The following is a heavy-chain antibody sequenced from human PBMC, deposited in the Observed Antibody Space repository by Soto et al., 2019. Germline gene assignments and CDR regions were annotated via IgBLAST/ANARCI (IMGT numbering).Heavy chain of an antibody. J-gene: IGHJ1*01. Sequence: QVQLVQSGAEVKKPGASVKVSCKASGYTFTSYGISWVRRAPGQGLEWMGWTYNGNTNYAQNFQGRVSMTTDTSTSTAYMELRSLRSDDTAVYCCARDGGTTSGYFLHWGQGTLVTVSS. D-gene: IGHD1-7*01. CDR3: ARDGGTTSGYFLH. V-gene: IGHV1-18*01. CDR2: TYNGNT. CDR1: GYTFTSYG.